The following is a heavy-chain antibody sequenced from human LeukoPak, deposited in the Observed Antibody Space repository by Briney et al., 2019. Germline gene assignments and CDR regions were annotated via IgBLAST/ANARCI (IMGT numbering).Heavy chain of an antibody. CDR2: IYYSGST. V-gene: IGHV4-31*03. CDR3: ARARDYYGSGSYCFDP. J-gene: IGHJ5*02. Sequence: SEILSLTCTVSGGSISSGGYYWSWIRQHPGKGLEWIGYIYYSGSTYYNPSLKSRVTISVDTSKNQFSLKLSSVTAADTAVYYCARARDYYGSGSYCFDPWGQGTLVTVSS. CDR1: GGSISSGGYY. D-gene: IGHD3-10*01.